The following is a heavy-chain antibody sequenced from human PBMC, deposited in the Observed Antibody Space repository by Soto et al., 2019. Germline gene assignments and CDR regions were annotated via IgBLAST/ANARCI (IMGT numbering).Heavy chain of an antibody. Sequence: PGGSLRLSCAASGFTFSSYAMHWVRQAPGKGLEWVAVISYDGSNKYYADSVKGRFTISRDNSKNTLYLQMNSLRADDTAVYYCARALGYCSSTSCYSFYYYGMDVWGQGTTVTVSS. CDR2: ISYDGSNK. V-gene: IGHV3-30-3*01. J-gene: IGHJ6*02. CDR1: GFTFSSYA. CDR3: ARALGYCSSTSCYSFYYYGMDV. D-gene: IGHD2-2*02.